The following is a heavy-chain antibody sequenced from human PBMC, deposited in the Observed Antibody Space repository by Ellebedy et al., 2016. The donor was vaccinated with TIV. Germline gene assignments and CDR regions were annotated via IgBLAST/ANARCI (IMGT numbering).Heavy chain of an antibody. CDR3: AAYYGGRFDY. CDR1: GGSFSGYY. J-gene: IGHJ4*02. CDR2: IYYIGIT. D-gene: IGHD4-23*01. Sequence: MPSETLSLTCGVYGGSFSGYYWSWIRQPPGKGLEFIGYIYYIGITNYNPSLESRVAISIDTSENQFSLRLSSVTAADTAVYYCAAYYGGRFDYWGQGTLVTVSS. V-gene: IGHV4-59*01.